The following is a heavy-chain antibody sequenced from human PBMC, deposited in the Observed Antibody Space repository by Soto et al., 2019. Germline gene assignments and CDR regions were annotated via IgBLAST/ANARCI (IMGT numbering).Heavy chain of an antibody. Sequence: QVQLVQSGAEVKKPGASVTVSCKTSGYTFSNYGINWVRQAPGQGLEWMSWISGYNGNTNYAQTVQGRVTMTTDTSTGTVYMELRSLKSDDTAIYYCSRFIMVGGWFDPNYYHGMDVWGQGTTVTVSS. CDR1: GYTFSNYG. V-gene: IGHV1-18*01. CDR3: SRFIMVGGWFDPNYYHGMDV. CDR2: ISGYNGNT. D-gene: IGHD6-19*01. J-gene: IGHJ6*02.